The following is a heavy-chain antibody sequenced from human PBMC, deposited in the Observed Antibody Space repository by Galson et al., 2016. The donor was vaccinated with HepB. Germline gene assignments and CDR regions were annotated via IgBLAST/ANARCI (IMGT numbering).Heavy chain of an antibody. CDR2: INPSGGTT. CDR1: GYSFTSYY. Sequence: SVKVSCKASGYSFTSYYMHWVRQAPGQGLEWMGIINPSGGTTRYAQKFQGRVTMTSDTSTSTVYMEVSSLRSDDTAVYYCAIFTGRRYFELWGRGTLVTASS. V-gene: IGHV1-46*01. J-gene: IGHJ2*01. CDR3: AIFTGRRYFEL. D-gene: IGHD3-16*01.